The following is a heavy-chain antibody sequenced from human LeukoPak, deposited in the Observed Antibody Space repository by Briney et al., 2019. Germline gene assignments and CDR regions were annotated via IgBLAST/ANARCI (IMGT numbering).Heavy chain of an antibody. D-gene: IGHD2-8*01. Sequence: RGSLRLSCAAAGFTFSSCAMRWVRQAPGKGLEWVSSISPSGGSTYYADSVKGRFTISRDNSKNTLYLQMNGLRAEDTAVYYCAKVYAGYYNMDVWGQGTTVTVSS. CDR1: GFTFSSCA. V-gene: IGHV3-23*01. J-gene: IGHJ6*02. CDR2: ISPSGGST. CDR3: AKVYAGYYNMDV.